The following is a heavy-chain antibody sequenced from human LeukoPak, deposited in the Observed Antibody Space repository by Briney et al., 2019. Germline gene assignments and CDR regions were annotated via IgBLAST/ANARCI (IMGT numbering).Heavy chain of an antibody. Sequence: TGGSLRLSCAASGFTFDDYAMHWVRQAPGKGLEWVSGISWNSGSIGYADSVKGRFTISRDNAKNSLYLQMNSLKTEDTAVYYCTRLRRDGYNFYDAFDMWGQGTMVTVSS. CDR2: ISWNSGSI. J-gene: IGHJ3*02. CDR3: TRLRRDGYNFYDAFDM. D-gene: IGHD5-24*01. CDR1: GFTFDDYA. V-gene: IGHV3-9*01.